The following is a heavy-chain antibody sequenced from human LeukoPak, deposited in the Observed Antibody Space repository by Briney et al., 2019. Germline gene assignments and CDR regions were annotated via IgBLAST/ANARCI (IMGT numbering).Heavy chain of an antibody. D-gene: IGHD4-17*01. Sequence: GGSLRLSCAASGFTFSSYAMSWVRHAPGKGLEWVSAISGSGGSTYYADSVKGRFTISRDNSKNTLYLQMNSLRAEDTAVYYCAKDRHGDHGYFDYWGQGTLVTVSS. J-gene: IGHJ4*02. CDR3: AKDRHGDHGYFDY. CDR2: ISGSGGST. V-gene: IGHV3-23*01. CDR1: GFTFSSYA.